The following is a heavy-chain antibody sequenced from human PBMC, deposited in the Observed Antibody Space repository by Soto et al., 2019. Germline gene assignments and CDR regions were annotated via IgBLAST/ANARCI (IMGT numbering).Heavy chain of an antibody. J-gene: IGHJ4*02. D-gene: IGHD1-1*01. CDR1: GFTFSSYA. Sequence: PGGSLRLSCGASGFTFSSYAMSWVRQAPGKGLEWISAISGSGGSTYYADSVKGRFTISRDNSKNTLYLQMNSLRAEDTAVYYCAKSQLPLDKGGDDYWGQGTLVTVSS. CDR3: AKSQLPLDKGGDDY. V-gene: IGHV3-23*01. CDR2: ISGSGGST.